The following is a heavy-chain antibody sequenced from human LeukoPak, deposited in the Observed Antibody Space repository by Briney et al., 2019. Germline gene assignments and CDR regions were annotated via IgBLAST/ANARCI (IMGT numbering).Heavy chain of an antibody. D-gene: IGHD3-3*01. CDR1: GFTFSSYA. V-gene: IGHV3-23*01. Sequence: GGSLRLSCAASGFTFSSYAMSWVRQAPGKGLEWVSATSGSGGSTYYADSVKGRFTISRDNSKNTLYLQMNSLRAEDTAVYYCAKDFSGATYYDFWSGYYPYYFDYWGQGTLVTVSS. CDR2: TSGSGGST. CDR3: AKDFSGATYYDFWSGYYPYYFDY. J-gene: IGHJ4*02.